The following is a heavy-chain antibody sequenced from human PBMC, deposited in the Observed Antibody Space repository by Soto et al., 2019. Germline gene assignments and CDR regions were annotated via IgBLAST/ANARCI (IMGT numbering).Heavy chain of an antibody. J-gene: IGHJ4*02. CDR3: ARRITGTTPLGY. D-gene: IGHD1-7*01. CDR2: IIPILGIA. CDR1: GGTFSSYT. Sequence: GASVKVSCKASGGTFSSYTISWVRQAPGQGLEWMGRIIPILGIANYAQKFQGRVTITADKSTSTAYMEPSSLRSEDTAVYYCARRITGTTPLGYWGQGTLVTVSS. V-gene: IGHV1-69*02.